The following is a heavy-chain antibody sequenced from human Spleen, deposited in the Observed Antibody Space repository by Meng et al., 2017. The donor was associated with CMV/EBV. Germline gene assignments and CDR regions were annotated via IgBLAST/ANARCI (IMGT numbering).Heavy chain of an antibody. D-gene: IGHD2-2*01. CDR2: IRPSGGIT. CDR1: TYIFTRYN. CDR3: ATELLLGYRFDY. Sequence: ASVKVSCKAPTYIFTRYNIHWVRQAPGHGLEWMGIIRPSGGITQYAEEFQGRVTMTRDTSTSTVYMELSSLKSEDTAVYYCATELLLGYRFDYWGQGTLVTVSS. J-gene: IGHJ4*02. V-gene: IGHV1-46*01.